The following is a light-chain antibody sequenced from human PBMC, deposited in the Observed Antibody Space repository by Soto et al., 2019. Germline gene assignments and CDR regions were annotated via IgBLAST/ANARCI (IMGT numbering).Light chain of an antibody. CDR1: QSLSSSY. V-gene: IGKV3-20*01. CDR2: GAS. CDR3: QHYGNS. Sequence: EIVLTQSPGTLSLSPGERATLSCRASQSLSSSYLAWYQQKPGQAPRLLIYGASTRATGIPDRFSGSESGTDFTLTISRLEPEDFAVYYCQHYGNSFGQGTRLEIK. J-gene: IGKJ2*01.